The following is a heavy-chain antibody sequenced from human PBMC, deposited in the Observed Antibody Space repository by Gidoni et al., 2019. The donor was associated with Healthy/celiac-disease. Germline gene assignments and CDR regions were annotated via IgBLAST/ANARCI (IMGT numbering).Heavy chain of an antibody. Sequence: EVQLVESGGGLVQPGGSLKLSCAASGFTFSGSAMHWVRQASGKGLEWVGRIRSKANSYATAYAASVKGRFTISRDDSKNTAYLQMNSLKTEDTAVYYCTRHPGYSSSWSFDYWGQGTLVTVSS. V-gene: IGHV3-73*02. CDR2: IRSKANSYAT. D-gene: IGHD6-13*01. CDR3: TRHPGYSSSWSFDY. CDR1: GFTFSGSA. J-gene: IGHJ4*02.